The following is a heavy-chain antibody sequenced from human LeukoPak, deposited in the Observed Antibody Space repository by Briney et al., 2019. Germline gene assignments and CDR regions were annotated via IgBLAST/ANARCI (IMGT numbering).Heavy chain of an antibody. CDR2: IYSGGST. CDR1: AFTLSSNY. CDR3: AREDRITMVQGEINWFDP. V-gene: IGHV3-53*01. D-gene: IGHD3-10*01. Sequence: PGRSLTLSCAAYAFTLSSNYMSWVRQAPGKGLEWVSVIYSGGSTYYPDSVKGRFTISRDNSKNTLYLQMNSLNAEDPAVNYCAREDRITMVQGEINWFDPWGQGTLVTVSS. J-gene: IGHJ5*02.